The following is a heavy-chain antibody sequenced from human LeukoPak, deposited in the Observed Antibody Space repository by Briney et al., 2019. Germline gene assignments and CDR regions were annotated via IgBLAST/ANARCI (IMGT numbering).Heavy chain of an antibody. D-gene: IGHD2-15*01. V-gene: IGHV1-69*13. J-gene: IGHJ4*02. CDR3: ARDARDYCSGGSCYWYHYY. Sequence: ASVKVSCKASGGTFSSYAISWVRQAPGQGLEWMGGIIPIFGTANYGQKFQGRVTITADESTSTAYMELSSLRSEDTAVYYCARDARDYCSGGSCYWYHYYWGQGTLVTVSS. CDR1: GGTFSSYA. CDR2: IIPIFGTA.